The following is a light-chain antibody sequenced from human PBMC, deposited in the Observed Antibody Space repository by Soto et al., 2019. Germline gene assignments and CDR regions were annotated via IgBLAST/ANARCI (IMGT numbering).Light chain of an antibody. CDR3: QQYSDWPPWA. J-gene: IGKJ1*01. Sequence: EIVVTQSPATLSVSPGERATLSCSTSQGVSSKIAWYQQKPGQAPRLLIYAALIRATGVPARFSGSGSGIEFTLTINGLQSEDFAVYYCQQYSDWPPWAFGQGTKVEI. CDR2: AAL. V-gene: IGKV3-15*01. CDR1: QGVSSK.